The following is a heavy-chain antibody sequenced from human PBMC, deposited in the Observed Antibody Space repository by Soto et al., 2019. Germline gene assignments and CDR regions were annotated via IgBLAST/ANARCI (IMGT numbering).Heavy chain of an antibody. CDR2: IYYSGST. J-gene: IGHJ4*02. V-gene: IGHV4-59*01. D-gene: IGHD3-22*01. Sequence: SETLSLTCTVSGGSISSYYWSWIRQPPGKGLEWIGYIYYSGSTNYNPSLKSRVTISVDTSKNQFSLKLSSVTAADTAVYYCARGHYDSSGYYGLWGQGTLVTVSS. CDR1: GGSISSYY. CDR3: ARGHYDSSGYYGL.